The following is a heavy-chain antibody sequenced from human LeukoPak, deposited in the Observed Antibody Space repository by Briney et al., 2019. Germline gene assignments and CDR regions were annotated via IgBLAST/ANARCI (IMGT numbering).Heavy chain of an antibody. CDR1: GYSFTGYW. J-gene: IGHJ4*02. D-gene: IGHD3-22*01. Sequence: GESLKISCXGSGYSFTGYWIGWVRQMPGKGLQWMGIIYPGDSDTRYSPSFQGQVTISADKSISTAYLQWSSLQASDTAMYYCARLPSSGYYYFDYWGQGTLVTVSS. CDR3: ARLPSSGYYYFDY. CDR2: IYPGDSDT. V-gene: IGHV5-51*01.